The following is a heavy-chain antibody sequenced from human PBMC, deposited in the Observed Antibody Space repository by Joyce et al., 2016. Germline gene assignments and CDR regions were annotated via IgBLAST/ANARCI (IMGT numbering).Heavy chain of an antibody. J-gene: IGHJ4*02. V-gene: IGHV3-15*01. CDR1: GFTFSPAW. Sequence: EGQLVESGGGLVKPGGSLRLSCAASGFTFSPAWMSWVRQAAGKGLEWVAHIKSDTSGRTTDYTALVKGRFAISRDDSKNTVYLQMNRLKTEDTGIYYCTADDSTRGGFELDYWGQGTLVTVSS. CDR3: TADDSTRGGFELDY. D-gene: IGHD1-1*01. CDR2: IKSDTSGRTT.